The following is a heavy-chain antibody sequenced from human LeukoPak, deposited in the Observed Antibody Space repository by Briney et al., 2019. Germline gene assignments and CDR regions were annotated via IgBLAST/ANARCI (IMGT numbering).Heavy chain of an antibody. CDR2: INHSGST. D-gene: IGHD2-8*01. CDR3: ARLRYCTNGVCP. J-gene: IGHJ5*02. CDR1: GGSIGGYY. V-gene: IGHV4-34*01. Sequence: SETLSLTCAVYGGSIGGYYWSWIRQPPGKGLEWIGEINHSGSTNYNPSLKSRVTISVDTFKNQFSLKLSSVTAADTAVYYCARLRYCTNGVCPWGQGTLVTVSS.